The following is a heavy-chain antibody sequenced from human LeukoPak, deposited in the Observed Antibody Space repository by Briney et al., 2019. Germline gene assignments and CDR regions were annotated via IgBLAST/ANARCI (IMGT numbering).Heavy chain of an antibody. D-gene: IGHD5-12*01. CDR1: GGSISSSIYY. V-gene: IGHV4-39*01. J-gene: IGHJ4*02. CDR2: IYYSGST. CDR3: ARYSGYDSRFDY. Sequence: SETLSLTCTVSGGSISSSIYYWGWIRQPPGKGLEWIGSIYYSGSTYYNPSLKSRVTISVDTSKNQFSLKLSSVTAADTAVYYCARYSGYDSRFDYWGQGTLVTVSS.